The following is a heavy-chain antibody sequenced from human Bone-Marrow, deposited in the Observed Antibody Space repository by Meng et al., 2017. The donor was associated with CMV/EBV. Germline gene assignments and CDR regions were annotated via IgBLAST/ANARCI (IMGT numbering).Heavy chain of an antibody. D-gene: IGHD2-2*01. CDR3: ARGGYCSSISCYAGAGDYYGMDV. CDR1: GFTFDDYG. J-gene: IGHJ6*01. V-gene: IGHV3-20*04. Sequence: GESLKISCAASGFTFDDYGMSWVRQAPGKGLEWVSGINWSGVRTGYADSVKGRFTISRDNAKNSLYLQMNSLRAEDTALYYCARGGYCSSISCYAGAGDYYGMDVWGQGTTVTGSS. CDR2: INWSGVRT.